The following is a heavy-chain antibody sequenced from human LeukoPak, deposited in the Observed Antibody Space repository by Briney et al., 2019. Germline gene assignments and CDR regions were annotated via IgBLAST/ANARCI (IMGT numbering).Heavy chain of an antibody. J-gene: IGHJ4*02. V-gene: IGHV3-74*01. CDR3: ARDLELAYYDSSGYDY. CDR1: GFTFSAYW. D-gene: IGHD3-22*01. CDR2: INSDGSST. Sequence: PGGSLRLSCAASGFTFSAYWMHWVRQGPGKGLVWVSRINSDGSSTSYADSVKGRFTISRDNAKNTLYLQMNSLRAEDTAVYYCARDLELAYYDSSGYDYWGQGTLVTVSS.